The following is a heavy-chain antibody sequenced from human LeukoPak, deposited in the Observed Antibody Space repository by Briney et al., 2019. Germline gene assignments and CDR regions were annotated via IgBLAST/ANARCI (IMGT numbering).Heavy chain of an antibody. J-gene: IGHJ4*02. CDR1: GFTFSTYW. CDR2: INSDGTDT. Sequence: GGSLRLSCATSGFTFSTYWMHWVRQAPGKGLVWVSRINSDGTDTSYADSVKGRFTISRDNAKNTLYLQMNSLRAEDTAMYFCARDGYNWVHFDYWGQGTLVTVSS. CDR3: ARDGYNWVHFDY. V-gene: IGHV3-74*01. D-gene: IGHD5-24*01.